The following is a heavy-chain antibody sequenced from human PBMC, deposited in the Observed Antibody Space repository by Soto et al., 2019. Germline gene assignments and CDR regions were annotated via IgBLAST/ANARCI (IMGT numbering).Heavy chain of an antibody. Sequence: PSGTPSLTCTVSGGSMANFFWTWIRQPPGKGLEWIGYIYYSGSTNYNPSLKSRATMSVDTSKNQFSLKLTSVTAADTAVYYCARALRADYWGQGTLVTVSS. CDR3: ARALRADY. CDR1: GGSMANFF. CDR2: IYYSGST. J-gene: IGHJ4*02. V-gene: IGHV4-59*01.